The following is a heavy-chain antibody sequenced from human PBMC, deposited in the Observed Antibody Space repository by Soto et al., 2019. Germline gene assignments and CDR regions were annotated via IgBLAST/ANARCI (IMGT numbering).Heavy chain of an antibody. J-gene: IGHJ4*02. V-gene: IGHV3-33*01. CDR3: ARSKHDSSGYSALDY. CDR2: IWCDGSNK. CDR1: GFTFSSYG. D-gene: IGHD3-22*01. Sequence: QVQVVESGGGVVQPGRSLRLSCAASGFTFSSYGMHWVRQAPGKGLEWVAVIWCDGSNKYYAVSVKGRFTISRDNSKNTLYLQMNSLRAEDTAVYYCARSKHDSSGYSALDYWGQGTLVTVS.